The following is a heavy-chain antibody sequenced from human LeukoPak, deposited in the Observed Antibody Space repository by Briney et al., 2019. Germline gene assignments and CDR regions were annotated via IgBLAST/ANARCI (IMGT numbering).Heavy chain of an antibody. D-gene: IGHD6-13*01. V-gene: IGHV4-59*01. J-gene: IGHJ4*02. CDR3: ARGVYIAAAQYAY. CDR1: GGYIISYY. CDR2: IYYSGTT. Sequence: PSGTLSLPCSVSGGYIISYYWSWTRPRPGKGLEWIGYIYYSGTTNYSPSLKSRVTISVDTSKNQFSLKLSSVAAADTAVYYCARGVYIAAAQYAYWGQGTLVTVSS.